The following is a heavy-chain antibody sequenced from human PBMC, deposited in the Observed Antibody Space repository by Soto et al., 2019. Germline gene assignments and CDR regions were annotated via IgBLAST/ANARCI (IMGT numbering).Heavy chain of an antibody. Sequence: SETLSLTCTVSGGSISSSSYYWGWIRQPPGKGLEWIGSIYYSGSTYYNPSLKSRVTISVDTSKNQFSLKLSSVTAADTAVYYCAAALYYDFWSGYYTGGAYYFDYWGQGTLVTVSS. J-gene: IGHJ4*02. CDR1: GGSISSSSYY. V-gene: IGHV4-39*01. CDR3: AAALYYDFWSGYYTGGAYYFDY. D-gene: IGHD3-3*01. CDR2: IYYSGST.